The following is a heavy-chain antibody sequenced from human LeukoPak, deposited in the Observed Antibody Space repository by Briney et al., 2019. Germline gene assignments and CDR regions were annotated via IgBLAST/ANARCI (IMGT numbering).Heavy chain of an antibody. CDR1: GGSLSSSSYY. J-gene: IGHJ4*02. D-gene: IGHD6-19*01. V-gene: IGHV4-39*01. CDR3: ARQVSSGWYYFDY. Sequence: SETLSLTCTVSGGSLSSSSYYWGWLRQPPGRGLEWLGSIYYSGSTYYNPSLKSRVTISVDTSKNHFSLKLSSVTAADTAVYYCARQVSSGWYYFDYWGQGTLVTVSS. CDR2: IYYSGST.